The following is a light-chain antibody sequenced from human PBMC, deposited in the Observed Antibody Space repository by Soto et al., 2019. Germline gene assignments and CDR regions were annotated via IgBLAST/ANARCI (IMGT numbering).Light chain of an antibody. CDR3: QHYFDWVKS. CDR2: GAS. V-gene: IGKV3-15*01. J-gene: IGKJ2*01. CDR1: QNIDDK. Sequence: EIVMTQSPATLSVSPGERATLSCKASQNIDDKLAWYRQKPGQAPRLLMSGASARATGVPGRFSGRGSGTEFTLTISSLQSEDSAVYYCQHYFDWVKSFGQGTKVEIK.